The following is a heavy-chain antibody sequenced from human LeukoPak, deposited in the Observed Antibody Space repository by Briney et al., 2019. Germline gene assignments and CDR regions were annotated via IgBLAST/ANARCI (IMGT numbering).Heavy chain of an antibody. CDR1: GLTFSDHA. CDR3: ARDLGSYGWGNHFDY. Sequence: GGSLRLSCAASGLTFSDHAMHWVRQAPGKGLEWLGVISHDGNYNHYADSVKGRFTVSRDNSKNTVYLHMSSLKPEDTAVYYCARDLGSYGWGNHFDYWGQGTLVTVSS. D-gene: IGHD3-16*01. J-gene: IGHJ4*02. CDR2: ISHDGNYN. V-gene: IGHV3-30-3*01.